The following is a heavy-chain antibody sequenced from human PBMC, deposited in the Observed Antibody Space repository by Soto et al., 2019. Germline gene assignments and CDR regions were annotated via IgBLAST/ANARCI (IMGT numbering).Heavy chain of an antibody. Sequence: PSQTLSLTCAISGDSVSSNSAAWNWIRQSPSRGLEWLGRTYYRSKWYNDYAVSVKSRITINPDTSKNRFSLQLNSVTPEDTAVYYCARVLTMVRGVNYSTYNWFDPWGQGTLVTVSS. V-gene: IGHV6-1*01. CDR3: ARVLTMVRGVNYSTYNWFDP. CDR1: GDSVSSNSAA. J-gene: IGHJ5*02. CDR2: TYYRSKWYN. D-gene: IGHD3-10*01.